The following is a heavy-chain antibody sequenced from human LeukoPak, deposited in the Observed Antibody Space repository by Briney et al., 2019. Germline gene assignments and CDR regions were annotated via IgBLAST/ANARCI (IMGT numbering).Heavy chain of an antibody. CDR1: GFSFRSYS. J-gene: IGHJ4*02. Sequence: GGSLRLSCAASGFSFRSYSMDWVRQAPGKGLEWVSSITGSSSYISYADSVKGRFTISRDNAENSLFLQMNSLRPEDTAVYFCARETLAGGETFDSWGQGTLVTVSS. CDR3: ARETLAGGETFDS. CDR2: ITGSSSYI. V-gene: IGHV3-21*01. D-gene: IGHD3-16*01.